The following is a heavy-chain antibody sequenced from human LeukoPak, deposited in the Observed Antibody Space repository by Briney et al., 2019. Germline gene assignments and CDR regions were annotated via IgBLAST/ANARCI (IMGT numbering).Heavy chain of an antibody. J-gene: IGHJ4*02. CDR2: IKSKTDGGTT. V-gene: IGHV3-15*01. Sequence: PGGSLRLSCAASGFTVSSNYMSWVRQAPGKGLEWVGRIKSKTDGGTTDYAAPVKGRVTISRDDSKNTLYLQMNSLKTEDTAVYYCTTDLTTDFDFWGQGTLVTVSS. D-gene: IGHD4-11*01. CDR1: GFTVSSNY. CDR3: TTDLTTDFDF.